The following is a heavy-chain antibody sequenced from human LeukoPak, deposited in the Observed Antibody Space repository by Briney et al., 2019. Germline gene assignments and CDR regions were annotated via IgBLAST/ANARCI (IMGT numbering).Heavy chain of an antibody. CDR1: GFTFSDYY. Sequence: PGGSLRLSCAASGFTFSDYYMDWVRQAPGKGLDWVGRSGDKANIYTTQYAASVKGRFTISRDDAKNSLYLQMNSLKTEDTAVYYCARVSPRYNFDYWGQGTLVTVSS. CDR3: ARVSPRYNFDY. V-gene: IGHV3-72*01. D-gene: IGHD1-1*01. CDR2: SGDKANIYTT. J-gene: IGHJ4*02.